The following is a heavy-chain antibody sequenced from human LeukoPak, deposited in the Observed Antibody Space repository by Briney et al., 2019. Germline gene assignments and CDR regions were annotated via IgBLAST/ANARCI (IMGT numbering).Heavy chain of an antibody. CDR3: ARDAYSSSPTSFDY. CDR1: GYTFTGYY. D-gene: IGHD6-6*01. Sequence: ASLKVSSKASGYTFTGYYMHWVRQAPGQGLEWMGWINPNSGGTNYAQKIQGRVTMTRDTSISTAYMELSRLRSDDTAVYYCARDAYSSSPTSFDYWGQGTLVTVSS. J-gene: IGHJ4*02. CDR2: INPNSGGT. V-gene: IGHV1-2*02.